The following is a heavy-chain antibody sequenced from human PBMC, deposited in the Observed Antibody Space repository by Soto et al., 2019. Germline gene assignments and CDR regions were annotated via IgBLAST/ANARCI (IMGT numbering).Heavy chain of an antibody. V-gene: IGHV5-51*01. D-gene: IGHD1-1*01. CDR2: IYPIDSDT. CDR1: GYTFTTYW. Sequence: PGESLKISCKGSGYTFTTYWIGWLRQMPGKGLECMGIIYPIDSDTRYSPSFQGQVTISADKSISTAYLKWSSLKASDTAMYYCARMSESDDSHGMDVWGQGTTVTVSS. CDR3: ARMSESDDSHGMDV. J-gene: IGHJ6*02.